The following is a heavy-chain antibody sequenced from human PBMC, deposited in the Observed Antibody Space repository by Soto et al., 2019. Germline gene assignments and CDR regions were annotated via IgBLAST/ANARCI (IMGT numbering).Heavy chain of an antibody. CDR1: GFTFSSCW. CDR3: AKRGVDTFGLSY. CDR2: INTDGSST. J-gene: IGHJ4*02. D-gene: IGHD3-10*01. Sequence: EVQLVESGGGLVQPGGSLRLSCAVSGFTFSSCWMHWVRQAPGEGLVWVSRINTDGSSTSYADSVKGRFTISRDNAKNTLYLPMNSLRVEDTAMYYCAKRGVDTFGLSYWGQGTLVTVSS. V-gene: IGHV3-74*01.